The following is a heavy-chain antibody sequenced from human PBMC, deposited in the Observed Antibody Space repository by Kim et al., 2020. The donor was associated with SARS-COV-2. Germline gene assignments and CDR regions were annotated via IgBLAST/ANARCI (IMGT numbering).Heavy chain of an antibody. Sequence: SETLSLTCTVSGGSVSSGSYYWSWIRQPPGKGLEWIGYIYYSGSTNYNPSLKSRVTISVDTSKNQFSLKLSSVTAADTAVYYWASLIAAAGTGYFDYWGQGTLVTVSS. D-gene: IGHD6-13*01. J-gene: IGHJ4*02. V-gene: IGHV4-61*01. CDR1: GGSVSSGSYY. CDR2: IYYSGST. CDR3: ASLIAAAGTGYFDY.